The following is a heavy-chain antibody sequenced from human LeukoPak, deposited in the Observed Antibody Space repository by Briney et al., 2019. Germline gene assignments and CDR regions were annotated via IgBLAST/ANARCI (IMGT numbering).Heavy chain of an antibody. CDR1: GFTFTTYW. Sequence: GESLRLSCAAAGFTFTTYWMSWVRQLPGKGLEWVANINQDGTEKYYVDSVKGRFTISRDNAKNSLDLQMNSLRAEDTPVYYCAKEFSGTFSPFPSYFDCWGQGTLVTVSP. D-gene: IGHD1-26*01. CDR3: AKEFSGTFSPFPSYFDC. CDR2: INQDGTEK. V-gene: IGHV3-7*03. J-gene: IGHJ4*02.